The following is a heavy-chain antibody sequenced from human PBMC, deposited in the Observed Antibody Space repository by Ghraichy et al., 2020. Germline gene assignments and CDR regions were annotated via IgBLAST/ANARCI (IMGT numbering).Heavy chain of an antibody. V-gene: IGHV3-33*01. CDR2: IWSDGSNK. CDR3: ARDYYAWGDFDS. Sequence: GGSLRLSCTASGFTFRSYGMHWVRQAPGKGLEWVAVIWSDGSNKYYADSVKGRFTISRDNSKNTLYLQMNSLRAEDTAVYYCARDYYAWGDFDSWGQGTLVTVSS. D-gene: IGHD3-10*01. CDR1: GFTFRSYG. J-gene: IGHJ4*02.